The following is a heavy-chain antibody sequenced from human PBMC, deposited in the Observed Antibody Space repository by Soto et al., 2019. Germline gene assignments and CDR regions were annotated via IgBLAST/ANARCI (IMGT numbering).Heavy chain of an antibody. J-gene: IGHJ4*02. CDR3: AGVSSSWFSDFDY. V-gene: IGHV3-30-3*01. Sequence: GGSLRLSCAASGFTFSSYAMHWVRQAPGKGLEWVAVISYDGSNKYYADSVKGRFTISRDNSKNTLYLQMNSLRAEDTAVYYCAGVSSSWFSDFDYWGQGTLVTVS. CDR1: GFTFSSYA. D-gene: IGHD6-13*01. CDR2: ISYDGSNK.